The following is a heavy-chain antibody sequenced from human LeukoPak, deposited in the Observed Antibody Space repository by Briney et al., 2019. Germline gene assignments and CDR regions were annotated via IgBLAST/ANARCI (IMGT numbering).Heavy chain of an antibody. CDR1: GFTFSTFA. CDR3: ARDFPPHDY. CDR2: ISFDANKI. J-gene: IGHJ4*02. V-gene: IGHV3-30-3*01. Sequence: SGGSLRLSCAASGFTFSTFAMHWVRQAPGKGLEWVALISFDANKIHYADSVKGRFTISRDNSKNTLYLQMNSLRPDDTAVYYCARDFPPHDYWGQGTLVTVSS.